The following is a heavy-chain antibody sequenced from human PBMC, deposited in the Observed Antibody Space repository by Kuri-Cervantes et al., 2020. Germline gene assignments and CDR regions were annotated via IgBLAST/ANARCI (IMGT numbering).Heavy chain of an antibody. CDR2: IIPIFGTA. CDR1: GGTFSSYA. CDR3: ARGYTYYYGSGSYYTVRFDP. D-gene: IGHD3-10*01. J-gene: IGHJ5*02. V-gene: IGHV1-69*13. Sequence: SVKVSCKASGGTFSSYAISWVRQAPGQGLEWMGGIIPIFGTANYAQKFQGRVTITADESTSTAYMELSRLRSDDTAVYYCARGYTYYYGSGSYYTVRFDPWGQGTLVTVSS.